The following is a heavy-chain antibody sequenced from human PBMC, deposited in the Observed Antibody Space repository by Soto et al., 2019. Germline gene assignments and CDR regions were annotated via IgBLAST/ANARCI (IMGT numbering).Heavy chain of an antibody. CDR1: GVSISTGGYH. D-gene: IGHD3-3*01. Sequence: LSLTCSASGVSISTGGYHWGYIRQPPGKGLEWIGSISYSGTTHYNPSLTSRVTISGDTSKNQFSLKLTSVTAADTAVYYCARVTITIFGVVDPWGQGTLVTVSS. CDR3: ARVTITIFGVVDP. V-gene: IGHV4-39*01. J-gene: IGHJ5*02. CDR2: ISYSGTT.